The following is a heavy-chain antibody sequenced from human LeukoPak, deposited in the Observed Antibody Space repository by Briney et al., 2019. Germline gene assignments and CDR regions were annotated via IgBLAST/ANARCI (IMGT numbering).Heavy chain of an antibody. CDR3: ARGYCSSTSCSQGVYYMDV. V-gene: IGHV1-2*02. CDR1: GYTFTGYY. Sequence: ASVKVSCKASGYTFTGYYMHWVRQAPGQGLEWMGWINPNSGGTNYAQKFQGRVTMTRDTSISTAYMGLSRLRSDDTAVYYCARGYCSSTSCSQGVYYMDVWGKGTTVTVSS. CDR2: INPNSGGT. J-gene: IGHJ6*03. D-gene: IGHD2-2*01.